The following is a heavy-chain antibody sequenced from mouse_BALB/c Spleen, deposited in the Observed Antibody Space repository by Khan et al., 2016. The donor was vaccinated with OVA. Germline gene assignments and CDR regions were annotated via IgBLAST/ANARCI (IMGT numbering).Heavy chain of an antibody. D-gene: IGHD1-1*02. Sequence: EVELVESGGGLVQPGGSLKLSCATSGFTFSDYYMYWVRQTPEKRLEWVAYISNGGGSTYYPDTVKGRFTISRDNAKHTLYLQMTRLQSADTAMSYCARRLYGAIDHWGQGSSVTVSS. CDR3: ARRLYGAIDH. V-gene: IGHV5-12*02. CDR1: GFTFSDYY. CDR2: ISNGGGST. J-gene: IGHJ4*01.